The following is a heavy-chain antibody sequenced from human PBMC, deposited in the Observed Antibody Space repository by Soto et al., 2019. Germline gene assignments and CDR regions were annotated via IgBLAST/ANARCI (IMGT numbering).Heavy chain of an antibody. CDR2: ISYDGSNK. D-gene: IGHD6-13*01. CDR1: GFTFSSYG. Sequence: QVQLVESGGGVVQPGRSLRLSCAASGFTFSSYGMHWVRQAPGKGLEWVAVISYDGSNKYYADSVKGRFTISRDNSKNTLYLQMNSLRAEDTAVYYCAKDLGIAAAGTSFDYWCQGTLVTVSS. J-gene: IGHJ4*02. V-gene: IGHV3-30*18. CDR3: AKDLGIAAAGTSFDY.